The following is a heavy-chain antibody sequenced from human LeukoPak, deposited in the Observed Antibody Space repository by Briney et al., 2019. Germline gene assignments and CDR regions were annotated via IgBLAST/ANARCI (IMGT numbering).Heavy chain of an antibody. Sequence: PGGSLRLSCAASGFTLNNYVMSWVRQAPGNGLEWVSAIRGRDFRTYYADSVKGRFTISSDSAKNTLYLEMSGLRAEDTAMYFCAKGEAAAAGGFDYWGQGALVTVSS. CDR3: AKGEAAAAGGFDY. J-gene: IGHJ4*02. D-gene: IGHD6-13*01. CDR2: IRGRDFRT. V-gene: IGHV3-23*01. CDR1: GFTLNNYV.